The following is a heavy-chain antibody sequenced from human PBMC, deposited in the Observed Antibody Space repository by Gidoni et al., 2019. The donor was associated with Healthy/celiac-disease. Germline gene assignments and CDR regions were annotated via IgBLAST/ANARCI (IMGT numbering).Heavy chain of an antibody. Sequence: QVQLQESGPGLVKPSGTLSLTCAVSGGSISSSNWWSWVRQPPGKGLEWIGEIYHRGSTNYNPSLKSRVTISVDKSTNQFSLKLSSVTAADTAVYYCASLTWADYGSGRGWFDPWGQGTLVTVSS. CDR1: GGSISSSNW. J-gene: IGHJ5*02. CDR2: IYHRGST. CDR3: ASLTWADYGSGRGWFDP. D-gene: IGHD3-10*01. V-gene: IGHV4-4*02.